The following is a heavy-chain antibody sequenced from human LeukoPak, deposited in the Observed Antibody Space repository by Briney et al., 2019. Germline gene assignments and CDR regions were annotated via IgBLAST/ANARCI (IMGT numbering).Heavy chain of an antibody. CDR3: ASPGATDAFDI. CDR1: GFTFSRYW. Sequence: GGSLRLSCAASGFTFSRYWMHWVRHAPGKGVVWVSRINSDGRSTSYADSVKGRFTISRDNAKNTLYLQMNSLRAEDTAVYYCASPGATDAFDIWGQGTMVTVSS. CDR2: INSDGRST. D-gene: IGHD1-26*01. V-gene: IGHV3-74*01. J-gene: IGHJ3*02.